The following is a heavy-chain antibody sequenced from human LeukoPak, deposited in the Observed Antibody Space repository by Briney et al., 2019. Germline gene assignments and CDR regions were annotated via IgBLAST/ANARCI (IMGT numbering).Heavy chain of an antibody. CDR1: GCTFSTYW. CDR3: ARDRGGSGPTTTDY. J-gene: IGHJ4*02. D-gene: IGHD6-19*01. Sequence: PGGSLRLSCAATGCTFSTYWMHWVRQAPGKGLVWVSRISSDGSSTIYADSVMGRFTISRDNAKNTLYLQMNSLRAEDTAVYYCARDRGGSGPTTTDYWGQGTLVTVSS. V-gene: IGHV3-74*01. CDR2: ISSDGSST.